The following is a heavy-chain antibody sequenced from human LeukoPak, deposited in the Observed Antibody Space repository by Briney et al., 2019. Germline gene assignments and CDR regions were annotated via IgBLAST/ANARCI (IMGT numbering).Heavy chain of an antibody. CDR1: GVSISNYY. V-gene: IGHV4-59*01. Sequence: SETLSLTCTVSGVSISNYYWSWIRQPPGKGLEWIGYIHYSGSTSYNPSLKSRVTISVETSKKQFSLKLSSVTAADTAVYYCARVEEGYGSGRRENYYYYYMDVWGKGTTVTISS. CDR2: IHYSGST. D-gene: IGHD3-10*01. J-gene: IGHJ6*03. CDR3: ARVEEGYGSGRRENYYYYYMDV.